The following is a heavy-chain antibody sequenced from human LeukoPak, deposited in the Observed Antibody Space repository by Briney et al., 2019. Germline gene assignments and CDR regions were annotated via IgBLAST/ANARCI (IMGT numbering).Heavy chain of an antibody. V-gene: IGHV3-30*03. CDR1: GFTFSSYA. Sequence: GGSLRLSCAASGFTFSSYAMSWVRQAPGKGLEWVAVISYDGSNKYYADSVKGRFTISRDNSKNTLYLQMNSLRAEDTAVYYCAPDYDSSGFSPAYWGQGTLVTVSS. CDR3: APDYDSSGFSPAY. CDR2: ISYDGSNK. J-gene: IGHJ4*02. D-gene: IGHD3-22*01.